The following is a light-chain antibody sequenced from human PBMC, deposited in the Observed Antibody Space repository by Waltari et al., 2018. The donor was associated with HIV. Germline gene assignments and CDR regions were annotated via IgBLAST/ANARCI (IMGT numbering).Light chain of an antibody. CDR1: TGTVTSDHH. J-gene: IGLJ3*02. Sequence: QTVVTQEPSLTVSPGGTVTLTCGSTTGTVTSDHHPYWFHQKPGQAPRTLIYDATDKHSWPPARFSPSFLGGKAALTLTAAQPEDEADYYCLLSYGSVRLFGGGTRLTV. CDR2: DAT. V-gene: IGLV7-46*01. CDR3: LLSYGSVRL.